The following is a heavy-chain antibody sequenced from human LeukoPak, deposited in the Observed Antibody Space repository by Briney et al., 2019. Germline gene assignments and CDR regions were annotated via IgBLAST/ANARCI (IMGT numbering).Heavy chain of an antibody. J-gene: IGHJ6*03. CDR2: INQDGSEN. Sequence: GGSLRLSCAASGFTFSSYWMSWVRQAPAKGREWVANINQDGSENYYVDSVKGRFTISRDNAKKSLYLQMNSLRAEDTAVYYCARRNRAAAGTRSAYYYYYMDVWGKGTTVTVSS. CDR3: ARRNRAAAGTRSAYYYYYMDV. D-gene: IGHD6-13*01. V-gene: IGHV3-7*01. CDR1: GFTFSSYW.